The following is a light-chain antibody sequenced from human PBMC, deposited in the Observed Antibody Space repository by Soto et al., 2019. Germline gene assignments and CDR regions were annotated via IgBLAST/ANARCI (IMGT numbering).Light chain of an antibody. CDR2: DDS. Sequence: QSVLTQPASVSGSPGQSITISCPGTSSDVGGYNYVSWYQQHPGKAPKLMIYDDSNRPSGVSNRFSGSKSSNTASLTISGLQAEDEADYYCSSSTSSSTPRYGVFGGGTKLTVL. CDR1: SSDVGGYNY. J-gene: IGLJ2*01. CDR3: SSSTSSSTPRYGV. V-gene: IGLV2-14*01.